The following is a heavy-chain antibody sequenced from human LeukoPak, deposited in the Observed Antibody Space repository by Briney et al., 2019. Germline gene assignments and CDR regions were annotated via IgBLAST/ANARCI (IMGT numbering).Heavy chain of an antibody. V-gene: IGHV4-4*09. CDR2: IYTSRTT. J-gene: IGHJ4*02. D-gene: IGHD1-26*01. CDR1: GGSISSYY. CDR3: ARHGDHSGSYLLHYFDY. Sequence: SETLSLTCTVSGGSISSYYWRGVGQAPGKGREWMGDIYTSRTTNYNPSLKSRVTISVDTSNNHFSLKLSSVTAADTAVYYCARHGDHSGSYLLHYFDYWGQGTLVTVSS.